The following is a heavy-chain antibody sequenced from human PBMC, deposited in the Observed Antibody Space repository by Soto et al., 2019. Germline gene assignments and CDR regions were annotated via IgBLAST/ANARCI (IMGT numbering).Heavy chain of an antibody. CDR2: ISYDESNK. CDR3: ARDRGRFLEGVQH. Sequence: QVQLVESGGGVVQPGRSLRLSCAASGFTFSNYAMHWVRQAPGKGLEWVAVISYDESNKNYADSVKGRFTISRDNSKNTLYLQMNSLGAEDTAVYYCARDRGRFLEGVQHWGQGTLVTVSS. V-gene: IGHV3-30-3*01. D-gene: IGHD3-3*01. J-gene: IGHJ1*01. CDR1: GFTFSNYA.